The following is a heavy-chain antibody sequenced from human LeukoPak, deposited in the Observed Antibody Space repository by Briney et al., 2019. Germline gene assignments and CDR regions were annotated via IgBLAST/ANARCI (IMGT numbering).Heavy chain of an antibody. CDR2: ITSSSSTI. Sequence: GGSLRLSCAASGFTFSSYSMNWVRQAPGKGLEWVSYITSSSSTIYYADSVKGRFTISRDNAKNSLYLQMNSLRAEDTAVYYCARLDSSSSLSAFDIWGQGTMVTVSS. CDR1: GFTFSSYS. D-gene: IGHD6-13*01. V-gene: IGHV3-48*01. CDR3: ARLDSSSSLSAFDI. J-gene: IGHJ3*02.